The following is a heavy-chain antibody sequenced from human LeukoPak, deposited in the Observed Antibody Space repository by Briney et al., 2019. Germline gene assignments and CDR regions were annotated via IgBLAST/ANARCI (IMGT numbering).Heavy chain of an antibody. CDR3: VRGTAVAYFDY. Sequence: GGSLRLSCSASGFTFSSYALHWVRQAPGKGLEYLSGISSHGGSTYYADSVKGRFTISRDNSKNTLYLQMSSLRTEDTAVYYCVRGTAVAYFDYWGQGTLVTVSS. D-gene: IGHD5-18*01. CDR2: ISSHGGST. V-gene: IGHV3-64D*08. CDR1: GFTFSSYA. J-gene: IGHJ4*02.